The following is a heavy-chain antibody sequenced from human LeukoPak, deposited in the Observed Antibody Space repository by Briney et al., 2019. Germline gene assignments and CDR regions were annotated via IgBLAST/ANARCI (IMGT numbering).Heavy chain of an antibody. CDR1: GYTFTSYG. Sequence: GASVKVSCKASGYTFTSYGISWVRQAPGQGLVWMGWISAYNGNTNCAQKLQGRVTMTTDTSTSTAYMELRSLRSEDTAVYYCARDLGDRYSSSWYLDYWGQGTLVTVSS. CDR2: ISAYNGNT. CDR3: ARDLGDRYSSSWYLDY. V-gene: IGHV1-18*01. D-gene: IGHD6-13*01. J-gene: IGHJ4*02.